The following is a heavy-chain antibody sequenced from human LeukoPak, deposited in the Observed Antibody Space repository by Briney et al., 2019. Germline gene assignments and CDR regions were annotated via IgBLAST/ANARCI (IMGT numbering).Heavy chain of an antibody. J-gene: IGHJ4*02. V-gene: IGHV3-21*01. CDR3: ARDTRVGATSPFDY. D-gene: IGHD1-26*01. CDR1: GFTFSSYS. Sequence: GGSLRLSCAASGFTFSSYSMNWGRQAPGKGLEWVSSIISSSSYIYYADSVKGRFTISRDNAKNSLYLQMNSLRAEDTAVYYCARDTRVGATSPFDYWGQGTLVTVSS. CDR2: IISSSSYI.